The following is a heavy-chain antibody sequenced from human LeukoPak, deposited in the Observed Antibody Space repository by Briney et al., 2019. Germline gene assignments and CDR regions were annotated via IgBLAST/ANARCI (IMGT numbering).Heavy chain of an antibody. J-gene: IGHJ4*02. CDR2: IYAGNGNT. CDR1: GYTFTSYA. D-gene: IGHD6-13*01. V-gene: IGHV1-3*01. CDR3: ARAIAAAGSFDY. Sequence: ASVKVSCKASGYTFTSYAMHWVRQAPGQRLEWMGWIYAGNGNTKYSQKFQGRVTITRDTSASTAYMELSSLRSEDTAVYYCARAIAAAGSFDYWGQGTLVTVSS.